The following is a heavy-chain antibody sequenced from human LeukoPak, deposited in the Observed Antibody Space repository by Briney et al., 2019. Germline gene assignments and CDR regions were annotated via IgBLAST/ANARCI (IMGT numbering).Heavy chain of an antibody. CDR3: ARGRRILGGPENAGDFFVF. J-gene: IGHJ4*01. CDR2: INPNSGAT. CDR1: GYTLTDYY. V-gene: IGHV1-2*02. D-gene: IGHD3-16*01. Sequence: GASVKVSCKASGYTLTDYYLHWVRQAPGQGLKWMGWINPNSGATHYAQSFQARVTMTRDTSIASSYMELTGLESDDTAVYYCARGRRILGGPENAGDFFVFWGQGSLVTVSS.